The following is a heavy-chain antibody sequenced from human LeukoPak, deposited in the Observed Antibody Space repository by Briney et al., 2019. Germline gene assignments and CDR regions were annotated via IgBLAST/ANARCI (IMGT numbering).Heavy chain of an antibody. CDR1: GFTFSSYW. CDR2: IQHDGSDQ. D-gene: IGHD3-10*01. V-gene: IGHV3-7*01. CDR3: ARSFLMSFGELLSGGFDV. J-gene: IGHJ3*01. Sequence: SGGSLRLSCAASGFTFSSYWMTWLRQAPGKGLEWLANIQHDGSDQYYEDSVKGRFTISRDNAKDSLFLQMNSLRAEDTAVYFCARSFLMSFGELLSGGFDVWGQGAMVTVSS.